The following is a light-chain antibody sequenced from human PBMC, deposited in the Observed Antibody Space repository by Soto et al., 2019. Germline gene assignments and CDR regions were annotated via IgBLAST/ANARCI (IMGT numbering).Light chain of an antibody. CDR3: QQLKSYPLT. Sequence: DIPLTQSPSFLSASVGDRVTITCRASQSISSYLAWYQQKPGKAPKVLIYAASILQSGVPSRFSGSGSGTELPLTISSLQPEDFAIYYCQQLKSYPLTFGQGTKVEIK. CDR2: AAS. V-gene: IGKV1-9*01. J-gene: IGKJ1*01. CDR1: QSISSY.